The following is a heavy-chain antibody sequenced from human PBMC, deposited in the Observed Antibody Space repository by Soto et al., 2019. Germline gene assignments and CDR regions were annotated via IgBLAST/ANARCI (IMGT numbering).Heavy chain of an antibody. CDR3: ARGAGYDPFDY. CDR1: GASLSYGGFS. J-gene: IGHJ4*02. Sequence: TLSFTCPVSGASLSYGGFSWSWIRQSPGKGLEWIGYISRLDNPYFHPSFKSRVTMSIDRSRNQFYSNLSSMTAEDRAVYYCARGAGYDPFDYWGQGVLVTVSS. D-gene: IGHD5-12*01. V-gene: IGHV4-30-2*06. CDR2: ISRLDNP.